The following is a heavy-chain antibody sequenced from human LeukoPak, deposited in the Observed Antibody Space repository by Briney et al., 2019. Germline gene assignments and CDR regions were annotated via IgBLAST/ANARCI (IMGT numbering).Heavy chain of an antibody. CDR3: VRDPDALDY. J-gene: IGHJ4*02. V-gene: IGHV3-48*02. CDR1: GFTFSGYS. Sequence: GGSLRLSCAASGFTFSGYSMNWGRQAPGKGLEWVSYIRSSGSPIYYADSVKGRFTISRDNAKNSVYLQMNSLRDEDTAVYYCVRDPDALDYWGQGTLVTVSS. CDR2: IRSSGSPI.